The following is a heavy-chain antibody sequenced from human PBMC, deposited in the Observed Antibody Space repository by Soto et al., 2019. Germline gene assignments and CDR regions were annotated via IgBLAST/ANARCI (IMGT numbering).Heavy chain of an antibody. CDR1: GYSFTSYW. J-gene: IGHJ6*02. V-gene: IGHV5-51*03. CDR2: IYPGDSDT. CDR3: ARYGSSAVYYYSGMDV. Sequence: GESLKISCKGSGYSFTSYWIGWVRQMPGKGLEWMGIIYPGDSDTRYSPSFQGQVTISADKSISTAYLQWSSLKASDTAMYYCARYGSSAVYYYSGMDVWGQRTTVTVSS. D-gene: IGHD6-6*01.